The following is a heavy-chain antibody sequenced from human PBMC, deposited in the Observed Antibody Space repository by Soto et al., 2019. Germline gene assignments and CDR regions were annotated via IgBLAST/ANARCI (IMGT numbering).Heavy chain of an antibody. D-gene: IGHD3-10*01. Sequence: QITLKESGPTLVKPTQTLTLTCTFSGFSLSTSGVGVGWIRQPPGKALEWLALIYWDDDKRYSPSLKSRLTTTKATSKNRVVLTMTNMDPVDTATYYCAHTVRSPVLLWFGELLYPNFDYWGQGTLVTVSS. V-gene: IGHV2-5*02. CDR2: IYWDDDK. J-gene: IGHJ4*02. CDR1: GFSLSTSGVG. CDR3: AHTVRSPVLLWFGELLYPNFDY.